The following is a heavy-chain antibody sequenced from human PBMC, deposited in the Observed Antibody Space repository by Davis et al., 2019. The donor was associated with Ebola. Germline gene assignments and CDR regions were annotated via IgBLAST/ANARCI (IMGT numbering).Heavy chain of an antibody. D-gene: IGHD1-26*01. CDR1: GGSISSGDYY. J-gene: IGHJ5*02. V-gene: IGHV4-4*02. Sequence: GSLRLSCTVSGGSISSGDYYWSWIRQPPGKGLEWIGEIYHSGSTNYNPSLKSRVTISVDKSKNQFSLKLSSVTAADTAVYYCARTTTREDWFDPWGQGTLVTVSS. CDR2: IYHSGST. CDR3: ARTTTREDWFDP.